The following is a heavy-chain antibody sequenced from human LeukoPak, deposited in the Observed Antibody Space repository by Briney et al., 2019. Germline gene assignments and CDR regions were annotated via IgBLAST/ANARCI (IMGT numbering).Heavy chain of an antibody. J-gene: IGHJ4*02. V-gene: IGHV4-59*12. CDR3: ARGSGSYSY. CDR2: IYYSGST. D-gene: IGHD1-26*01. CDR1: GGSISSYY. Sequence: SETLSLTCTVSGGSISSYYWSWIRQPPGKGPEWIGYIYYSGSTNYNPSLKSRVTISVDTSKNQFSLKLSSVTAADTAVYYCARGSGSYSYWGQGTLVTVSS.